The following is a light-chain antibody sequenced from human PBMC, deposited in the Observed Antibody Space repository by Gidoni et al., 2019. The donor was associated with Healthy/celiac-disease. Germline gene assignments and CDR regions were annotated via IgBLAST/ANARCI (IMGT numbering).Light chain of an antibody. Sequence: EIVMTQSPATLSVSPGERATLSCRASQSVSSNLAWYQQKPGQAPRLLIYCASTRATGIPARFSGSGSGTEFTLTISSLQSEDFAVYYCQQYNNWSPSFGQGTKLEIK. CDR3: QQYNNWSPS. V-gene: IGKV3-15*01. CDR2: CAS. CDR1: QSVSSN. J-gene: IGKJ2*03.